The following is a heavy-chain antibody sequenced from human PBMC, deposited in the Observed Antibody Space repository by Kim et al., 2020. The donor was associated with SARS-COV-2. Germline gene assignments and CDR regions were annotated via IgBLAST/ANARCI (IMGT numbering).Heavy chain of an antibody. CDR2: INHSGST. J-gene: IGHJ6*02. D-gene: IGHD3-10*01. CDR1: GGSFSGYY. CDR3: ARKGRGYYYYGMDV. V-gene: IGHV4-34*01. Sequence: SETLSLTCAVYGGSFSGYYWSWIRQPPGKGLEWIGEINHSGSTNYNPSLKSRVTISVDTSKNQFSLKLSSVTAADTAVYYCARKGRGYYYYGMDVWGQGTTVTVSS.